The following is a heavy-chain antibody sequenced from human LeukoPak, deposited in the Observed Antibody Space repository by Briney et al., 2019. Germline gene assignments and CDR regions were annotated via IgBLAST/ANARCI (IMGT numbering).Heavy chain of an antibody. Sequence: GSLRLSCAASGFIFSNYGMHWVRQAPGKGLEWIGYIYYSGSTNYNPSLKSRVTISVDTSKNQFSLKLSCVTAADTAVYYCARSDQGIAAAGIFDYWGQGTLVTVSS. CDR3: ARSDQGIAAAGIFDY. CDR2: IYYSGST. V-gene: IGHV4-59*01. J-gene: IGHJ4*02. D-gene: IGHD6-13*01. CDR1: GFIFSNYG.